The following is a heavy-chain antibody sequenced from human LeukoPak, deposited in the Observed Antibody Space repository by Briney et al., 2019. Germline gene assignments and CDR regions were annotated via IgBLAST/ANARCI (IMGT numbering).Heavy chain of an antibody. V-gene: IGHV3-74*01. J-gene: IGHJ4*02. D-gene: IGHD6-6*01. CDR1: GFTFSSYW. CDR2: INTDGSST. Sequence: GGSLRLSCAASGFTFSSYWMHWVRQAPGKGLVWVSRINTDGSSTSYADSVKGRFTISRDNAKNTLYLQMNSLRAEDTAVYYCARESLLIAAPFDYWGQGTLVTVSS. CDR3: ARESLLIAAPFDY.